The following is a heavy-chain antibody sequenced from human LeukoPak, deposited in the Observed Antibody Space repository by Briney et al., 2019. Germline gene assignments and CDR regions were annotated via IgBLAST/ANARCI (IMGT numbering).Heavy chain of an antibody. Sequence: GGSLRLSCAASGFTFSSYAMSWVRQAPGKGLEWVSAISGSGGSTYYADSVKGRFTISRDNSKNTLYLQMSSLRAEDTAVYYCAKDGGYSSSWYQVDYWGQGTLVTVSS. J-gene: IGHJ4*02. V-gene: IGHV3-23*01. CDR1: GFTFSSYA. CDR2: ISGSGGST. CDR3: AKDGGYSSSWYQVDY. D-gene: IGHD6-13*01.